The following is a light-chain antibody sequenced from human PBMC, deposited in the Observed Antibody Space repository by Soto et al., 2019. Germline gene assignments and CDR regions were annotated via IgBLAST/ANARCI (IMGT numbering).Light chain of an antibody. CDR3: QQYVTSPRT. CDR2: GAS. J-gene: IGKJ1*01. Sequence: EVVLTQSPDTLSLSPGETATLSCRASQSLRATYVAWYQQRPGQAPRLLIYGASFRATGIPARFSGRGSGTDFTLSICRLEPEDFAVYYCQQYVTSPRTFGQGTKVEIK. CDR1: QSLRATY. V-gene: IGKV3-20*01.